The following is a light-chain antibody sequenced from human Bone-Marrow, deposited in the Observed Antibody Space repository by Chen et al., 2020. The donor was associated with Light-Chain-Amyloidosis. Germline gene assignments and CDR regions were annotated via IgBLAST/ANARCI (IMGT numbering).Light chain of an antibody. V-gene: IGLV1-44*01. J-gene: IGLJ2*01. CDR1: SSNIGSNS. CDR3: AAGEDSLNGVV. Sequence: QSVLTQPPSASGTPGQRVTISCSGSSSNIGSNSVHWYHHLPGTAPKLLIYTSNQRPAGVPDGVSGCKSGTSASLAISGLQSEDDADYYGAAGEDSLNGVVFGGGTRLTVL. CDR2: TSN.